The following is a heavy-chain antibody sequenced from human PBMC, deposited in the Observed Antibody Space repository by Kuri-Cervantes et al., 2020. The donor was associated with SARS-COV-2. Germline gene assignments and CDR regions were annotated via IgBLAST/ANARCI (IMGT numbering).Heavy chain of an antibody. V-gene: IGHV3-49*04. CDR2: IRSKAYGGTT. J-gene: IGHJ4*02. CDR1: GFTFGGYA. CDR3: TSTGY. Sequence: GESLKISCTASGFTFGGYAMSWVRQAPGKGLEWVGFIRSKAYGGTTEYAASVKGRFTISRDDSKSIPYLQMNSLKTEDTAVYYCTSTGYWGQGTLVTVSS.